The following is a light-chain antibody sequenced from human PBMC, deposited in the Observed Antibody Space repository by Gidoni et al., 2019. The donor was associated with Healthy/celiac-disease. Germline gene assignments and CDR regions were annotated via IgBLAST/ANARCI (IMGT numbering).Light chain of an antibody. Sequence: DIQMTQSPSTLSASVGNRVTITCRASQSISSWLAWYQQKPGKDPKILIYKASSLESGVPSRFSGSGSGTEFTLTIRSLQPDDFATYYCQQYNSFPITFGQGTRLEIK. CDR3: QQYNSFPIT. CDR2: KAS. J-gene: IGKJ5*01. CDR1: QSISSW. V-gene: IGKV1-5*03.